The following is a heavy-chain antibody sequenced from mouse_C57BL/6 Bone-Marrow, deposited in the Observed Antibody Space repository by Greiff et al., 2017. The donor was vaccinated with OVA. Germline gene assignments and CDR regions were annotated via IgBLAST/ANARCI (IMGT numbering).Heavy chain of an antibody. CDR1: GYTFTSYG. J-gene: IGHJ1*03. CDR3: AREGDYGKWYFDV. V-gene: IGHV1-81*01. D-gene: IGHD2-1*01. CDR2: IYPRSGNT. Sequence: VQLQESGAELARPGASVKLSCKASGYTFTSYGISWVKQRTGQGLEWIGEIYPRSGNTYYNEKFKGKATLTADKSSSTAYMELRSLTSEDSAVYFCAREGDYGKWYFDVWGTGTTVTVSS.